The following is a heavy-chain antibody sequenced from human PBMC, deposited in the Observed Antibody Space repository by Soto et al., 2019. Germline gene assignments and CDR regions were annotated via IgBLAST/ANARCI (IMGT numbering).Heavy chain of an antibody. CDR3: SRERPHRSRLAL. J-gene: IGHJ4*01. CDR1: GGSISSGGYY. CDR2: IYYSGST. D-gene: IGHD6-13*01. V-gene: IGHV4-30-4*01. Sequence: SETLSLTCTVSGGSISSGGYYWSWIRQPPGKGLEWIGYIYYSGSTYYNPSLKGRVTISVDTSKNQFSLKLSSVTAADTAVYYCSRERPHRSRLALWGQGTPVTVSS.